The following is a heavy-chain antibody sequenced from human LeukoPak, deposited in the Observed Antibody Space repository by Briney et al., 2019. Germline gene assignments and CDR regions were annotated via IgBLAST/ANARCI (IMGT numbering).Heavy chain of an antibody. Sequence: SETLSLTCNVSGNSMNKYQWSWIRQPPGKGLEWIGNIYTSGITNYNPSLKSQVTISVDTSKSQLSLKLRSVTAADTAVYYCARRVHMDVWGKGTTVTVSS. J-gene: IGHJ6*03. CDR3: ARRVHMDV. CDR2: IYTSGIT. CDR1: GNSMNKYQ. V-gene: IGHV4-4*09.